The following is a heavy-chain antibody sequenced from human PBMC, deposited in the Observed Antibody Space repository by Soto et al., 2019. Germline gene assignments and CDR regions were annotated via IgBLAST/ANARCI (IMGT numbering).Heavy chain of an antibody. J-gene: IGHJ2*01. Sequence: GASVKVSCKVSGYTLTELSMHWVRQAPGKGLEWMGGFDPEDGETIYAQKLQGRVTMTEDTSTDTAYMELTRLRSEDTAVYYCATSMVPFWYFDVWGRGTLVTVSS. CDR3: ATSMVPFWYFDV. D-gene: IGHD3-10*01. V-gene: IGHV1-24*01. CDR2: FDPEDGET. CDR1: GYTLTELS.